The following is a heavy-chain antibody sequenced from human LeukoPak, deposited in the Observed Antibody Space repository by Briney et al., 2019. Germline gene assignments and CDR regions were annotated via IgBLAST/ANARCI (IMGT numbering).Heavy chain of an antibody. V-gene: IGHV3-30-3*01. D-gene: IGHD3-22*01. CDR3: AREAIQRYYYDSSGFDY. CDR1: GFTFSSYA. Sequence: GGSLRPSCAASGFTFSSYAMHWVRQAPGKGLEWVAVISYDGSNKYYADSVKGRFTISRDNSKNTLYLQMNSLRAEDTAVYYCAREAIQRYYYDSSGFDYWGQGTLVTVSS. J-gene: IGHJ4*02. CDR2: ISYDGSNK.